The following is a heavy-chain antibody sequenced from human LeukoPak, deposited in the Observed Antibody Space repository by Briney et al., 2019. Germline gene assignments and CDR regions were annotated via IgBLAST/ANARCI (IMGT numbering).Heavy chain of an antibody. CDR2: ISGSGGKT. D-gene: IGHD6-19*01. V-gene: IGHV3-23*01. J-gene: IGHJ4*02. CDR3: AKQYSSGWDPFDY. CDR1: GFTFSSYA. Sequence: AGGSLRLSCAASGFTFSSYAMSWVRQAPGKGLEWVSAISGSGGKTYYADSVKGRFTISRDNPKNTLYLQMNSLRAEDTAVYYCAKQYSSGWDPFDYWGQGTLVTVSS.